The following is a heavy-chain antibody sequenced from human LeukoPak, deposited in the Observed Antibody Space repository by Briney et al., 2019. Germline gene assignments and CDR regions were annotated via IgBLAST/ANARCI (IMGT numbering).Heavy chain of an antibody. J-gene: IGHJ4*02. CDR2: ISYDGSNK. D-gene: IGHD6-13*01. Sequence: GRSLRLSCAASGFTFSSYAMHWVRQAPGKGLEWVAVISYDGSNKYYADSVKGRFTISRDNSKDTLSLQMNSLRPDDTAVYYCARGIATSGLPLDSWGQGTLVTVSS. CDR1: GFTFSSYA. CDR3: ARGIATSGLPLDS. V-gene: IGHV3-30-3*01.